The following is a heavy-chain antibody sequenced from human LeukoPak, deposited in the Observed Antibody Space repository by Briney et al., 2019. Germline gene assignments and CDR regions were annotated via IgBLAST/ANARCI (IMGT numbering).Heavy chain of an antibody. V-gene: IGHV5-51*07. Sequence: AGESLKISCKGSGYSFTSYWIGWVHQMPGKGLEWMGIIYPGDSDTRYSPSFQGQVTISADKSISTAYLQWSSLKASDTAMYYCARGDSSSSRAFDIWGQGTMVTVSS. J-gene: IGHJ3*02. CDR1: GYSFTSYW. CDR2: IYPGDSDT. D-gene: IGHD6-6*01. CDR3: ARGDSSSSRAFDI.